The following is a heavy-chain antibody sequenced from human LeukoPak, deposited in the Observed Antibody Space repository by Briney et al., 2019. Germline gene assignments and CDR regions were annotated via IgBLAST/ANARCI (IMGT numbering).Heavy chain of an antibody. J-gene: IGHJ4*02. CDR1: GGTFSSYA. V-gene: IGHV1-69*05. D-gene: IGHD5-24*01. CDR2: IIPIFGTA. Sequence: SVKVSCKASGGTFSSYAISWVRQAPGQGLEWMGGIIPIFGTANYAQKFQGRVTITTDESTSTAYMELSSLRSEDTAVYYCARDGWEGRDGYLYWGQGTLVTVSS. CDR3: ARDGWEGRDGYLY.